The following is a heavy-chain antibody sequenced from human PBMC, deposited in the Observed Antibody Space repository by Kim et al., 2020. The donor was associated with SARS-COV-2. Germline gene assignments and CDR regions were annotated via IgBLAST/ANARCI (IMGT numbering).Heavy chain of an antibody. J-gene: IGHJ5*02. CDR2: IYYSGST. D-gene: IGHD2-15*01. CDR1: GGSISSGGYY. V-gene: IGHV4-31*03. Sequence: SETLSLTCTVSGGSISSGGYYWSWIRQHPGKGLEWIGYIYYSGSTYYNPSLKSRVTTSVDTSKNQFSLKLSSVTAADTAVYYCAREDCSGGSCYWFDPWGQGTLVTVSS. CDR3: AREDCSGGSCYWFDP.